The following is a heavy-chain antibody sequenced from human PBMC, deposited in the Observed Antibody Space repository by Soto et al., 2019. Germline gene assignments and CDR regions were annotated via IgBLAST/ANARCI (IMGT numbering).Heavy chain of an antibody. CDR3: AKGRSYYYYYGVDV. CDR2: IYSGGST. CDR1: GFTVSSNY. V-gene: IGHV3-53*01. J-gene: IGHJ6*02. Sequence: GGSLRLSCAASGFTVSSNYMSLVRPAPGKGLEWVSVIYSGGSTYYADSVKGRFTISRDNSKNTLYLQMNSLRAEDTALYYCAKGRSYYYYYGVDVWGQGTTVTVSS.